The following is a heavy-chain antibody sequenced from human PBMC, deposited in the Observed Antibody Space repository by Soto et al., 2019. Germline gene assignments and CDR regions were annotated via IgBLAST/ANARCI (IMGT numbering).Heavy chain of an antibody. CDR1: GYTFNFYG. J-gene: IGHJ4*02. CDR3: ARIGVSSGHESPDFDS. D-gene: IGHD3-16*01. CDR2: ISGFNGNT. V-gene: IGHV1-18*01. Sequence: QVQLVQSGAEVKKPGASVKVSCKASGYTFNFYGITWGRQAPGQGLEWMGWISGFNGNTNYAADLQGRVTMTTDTPTSTAYMELRGLRSDDTAVYYCARIGVSSGHESPDFDSWGQGTLVTVSS.